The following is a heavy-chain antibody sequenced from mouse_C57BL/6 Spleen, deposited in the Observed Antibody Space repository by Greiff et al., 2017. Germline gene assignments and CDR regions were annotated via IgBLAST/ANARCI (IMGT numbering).Heavy chain of an antibody. J-gene: IGHJ3*01. CDR3: ARHDYDDGTSSWFAY. D-gene: IGHD2-4*01. V-gene: IGHV5-2*01. CDR1: EYEFPSHD. Sequence: EVKVVESGGGLVQPGESLKLSCESNEYEFPSHDMSWVRKTPEKRLELVAAINSDGGSTYYPDTMERRFIISRDNTKKTLYLQMSSLRSEDTAFYYCARHDYDDGTSSWFAYWGQGTLVTVSA. CDR2: INSDGGST.